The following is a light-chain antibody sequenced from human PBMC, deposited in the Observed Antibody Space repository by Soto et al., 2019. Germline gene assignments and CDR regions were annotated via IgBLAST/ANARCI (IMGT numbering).Light chain of an antibody. CDR3: QHYGSSSLT. J-gene: IGKJ4*01. CDR2: GAS. CDR1: QSVSSRN. Sequence: EIVLTQSPGTLSLSPGERATLSCRASQSVSSRNLNWYQQKPGQAPRLLIYGASNRATGIPDRFSGSVSGTDITLTISRLESEDFAVYYCQHYGSSSLTFGGGTKVEIK. V-gene: IGKV3-20*01.